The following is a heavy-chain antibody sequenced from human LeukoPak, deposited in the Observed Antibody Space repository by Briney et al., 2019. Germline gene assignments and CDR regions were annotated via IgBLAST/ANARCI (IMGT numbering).Heavy chain of an antibody. D-gene: IGHD3-10*01. CDR3: AREGPYGSGSYSHFDY. V-gene: IGHV1-69*04. CDR1: GGTFSSYA. J-gene: IGHJ4*02. Sequence: ASVKVSCKASGGTFSSYAISWVRQAPGQGLEWMGRIIPILGIANYAQKFQGRVTITADKSTSTAYMELSSLRSEDTAVYYCAREGPYGSGSYSHFDYWGQGTLVTVSS. CDR2: IIPILGIA.